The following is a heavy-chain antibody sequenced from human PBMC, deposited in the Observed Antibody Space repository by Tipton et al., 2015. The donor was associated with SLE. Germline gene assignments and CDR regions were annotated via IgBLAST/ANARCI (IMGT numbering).Heavy chain of an antibody. Sequence: TLSLTCSVSGVSISPYYWTWIRLPPGRGLEWIGYISDSGSSNYNPSLRSRVTMTVDTSNNQFSLKLSSLTAADTAVYYCARVQPHQVALYYFDFWGQGTLVTVSS. CDR1: GVSISPYY. CDR3: ARVQPHQVALYYFDF. V-gene: IGHV4-59*12. CDR2: ISDSGSS. J-gene: IGHJ4*02. D-gene: IGHD5-12*01.